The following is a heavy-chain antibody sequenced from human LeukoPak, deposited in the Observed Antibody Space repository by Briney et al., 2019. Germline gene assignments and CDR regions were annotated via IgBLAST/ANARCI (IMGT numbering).Heavy chain of an antibody. D-gene: IGHD3-22*01. J-gene: IGHJ4*02. V-gene: IGHV3-11*04. CDR1: GFTFSAYY. CDR2: ISSSGSTI. Sequence: GRSQRPSCAASGFTFSAYYMGWISQAPGEGMGWVSYISSSGSTIYYADSVKRRFTISRDNAKNSLYLQMSSLRAEDTAVYYCARGYYDSSGYSPADYWGQGTLVTVSS. CDR3: ARGYYDSSGYSPADY.